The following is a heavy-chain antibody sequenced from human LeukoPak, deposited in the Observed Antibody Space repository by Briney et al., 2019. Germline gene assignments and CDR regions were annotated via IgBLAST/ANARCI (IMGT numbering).Heavy chain of an antibody. CDR1: GGSFSGYY. J-gene: IGHJ5*02. V-gene: IGHV4-34*01. CDR3: ARVRRSSSWYDWFDP. D-gene: IGHD6-13*01. CDR2: INHSGGT. Sequence: SETLSLTCAVYGGSFSGYYWSWIRQPPGKGLEWIGEINHSGGTNYNPSLKSRVTISVDTSKNQFSLKLSSVTAADTAVYYCARVRRSSSWYDWFDPWGQGTLVTVSS.